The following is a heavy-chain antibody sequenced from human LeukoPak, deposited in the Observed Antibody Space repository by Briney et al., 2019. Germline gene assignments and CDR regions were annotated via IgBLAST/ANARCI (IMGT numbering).Heavy chain of an antibody. J-gene: IGHJ4*02. CDR3: ARSPSRYNWNFDY. CDR2: IYQSGNS. CDR1: GYSLSSGYY. V-gene: IGHV4-38-2*01. D-gene: IGHD1-20*01. Sequence: ASETLSLTCDASGYSLSSGYYWGWIRQPPGKGLEWIGSIYQSGNSYQKSSLKSRLTLSVDTSKNNFSLKVMSVTAADTAVYYCARSPSRYNWNFDYWGQGILVTVAS.